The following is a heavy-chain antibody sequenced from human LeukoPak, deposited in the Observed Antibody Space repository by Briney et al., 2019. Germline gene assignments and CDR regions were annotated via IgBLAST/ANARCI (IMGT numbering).Heavy chain of an antibody. V-gene: IGHV3-23*01. CDR2: ISGSGGST. Sequence: GGSLRLSCAASGFTFSSYAMSWVRQAPGKGLEWVSAISGSGGSTYYADSVKGRFTISRDNAKNSLYLQMNSLRAEDTAVYYCARDVGATPNGFDYWGQGTLVTVSS. D-gene: IGHD1-26*01. CDR3: ARDVGATPNGFDY. CDR1: GFTFSSYA. J-gene: IGHJ4*02.